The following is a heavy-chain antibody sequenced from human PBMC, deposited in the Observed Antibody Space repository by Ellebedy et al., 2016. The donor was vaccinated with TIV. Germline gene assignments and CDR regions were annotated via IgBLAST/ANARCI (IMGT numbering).Heavy chain of an antibody. D-gene: IGHD6-19*01. CDR2: ISSSGTTI. V-gene: IGHV3-48*03. CDR3: AREGIAVAGY. J-gene: IGHJ4*02. Sequence: GESLKISCAASGFIFSSYGMNWVRQAPGGGLEWISYISSSGTTIYYADSVKGRFTISRDDAKNSLFLQMNSLSADDTAIYYCAREGIAVAGYWGQGTLVTVSS. CDR1: GFIFSSYG.